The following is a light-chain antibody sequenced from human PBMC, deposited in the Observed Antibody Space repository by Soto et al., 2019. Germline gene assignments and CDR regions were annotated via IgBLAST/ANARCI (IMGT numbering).Light chain of an antibody. V-gene: IGLV2-14*01. CDR3: SSYTRGSTYV. Sequence: QPALTQPASVSGSPGQSITISCTGTSSDVGGYNYVSWYQQHPGKAPKLIIYEVSNRPSGVSNRFSGSKSGNTASLTISGLQAEDEGDYYCSSYTRGSTYVFGTGTKVTVL. CDR2: EVS. J-gene: IGLJ1*01. CDR1: SSDVGGYNY.